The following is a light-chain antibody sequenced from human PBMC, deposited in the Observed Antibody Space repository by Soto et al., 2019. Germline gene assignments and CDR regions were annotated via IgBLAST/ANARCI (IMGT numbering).Light chain of an antibody. Sequence: EIVMTQSPATLSASPGERATLSCRASQSVSSNLALYQQKPVQAPRLLIYGASTRDTGIPARFSGSGSGTEFTLTISSLQSEDFAGYYCQQYNNWPPWTFGQGTKLEIK. CDR1: QSVSSN. CDR2: GAS. V-gene: IGKV3-15*01. J-gene: IGKJ1*01. CDR3: QQYNNWPPWT.